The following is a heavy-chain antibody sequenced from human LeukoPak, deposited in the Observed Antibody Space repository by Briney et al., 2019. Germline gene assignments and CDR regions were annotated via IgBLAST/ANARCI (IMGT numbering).Heavy chain of an antibody. CDR1: GYTFTSYA. J-gene: IGHJ4*02. Sequence: GASVKVSCKASGYTFTSYAMHWVRQAPGQRLEWMGWINAGNGNTKYSQEFQGRVTITRDTSASTAYMELSSLRSEDMAVYYCARARDGGDYYFDYWGQGTLVTVSS. V-gene: IGHV1-3*03. D-gene: IGHD3-10*01. CDR2: INAGNGNT. CDR3: ARARDGGDYYFDY.